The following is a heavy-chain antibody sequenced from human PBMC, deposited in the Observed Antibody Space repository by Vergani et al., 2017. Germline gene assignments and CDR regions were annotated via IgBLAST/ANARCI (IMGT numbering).Heavy chain of an antibody. Sequence: QVQLVESGGGVVQPGRSLRLSCAASGFTFNNYGMHWVRQAPGKGLEWVAVISYDGSNKYYADSVKGRFTISRDNSKNTLYLQMNSLRAEDTAVYYCARGIGPADWGQGTLVTVSS. V-gene: IGHV3-30*03. J-gene: IGHJ4*02. CDR1: GFTFNNYG. CDR2: ISYDGSNK. D-gene: IGHD2-15*01. CDR3: ARGIGPAD.